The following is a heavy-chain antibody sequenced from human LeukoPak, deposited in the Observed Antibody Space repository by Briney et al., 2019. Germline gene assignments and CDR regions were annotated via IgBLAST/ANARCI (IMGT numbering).Heavy chain of an antibody. D-gene: IGHD6-13*01. Sequence: SVKVSCKASGGTFSSYAISWVRQAPGQGLEWMGGIIPIFGTANYAQKFQGRVTITADKSTSTAYMELGSLRSEDTAVYYCASPRISYSSSWIWFDPWGQGTLVTVSS. J-gene: IGHJ5*02. CDR1: GGTFSSYA. V-gene: IGHV1-69*06. CDR3: ASPRISYSSSWIWFDP. CDR2: IIPIFGTA.